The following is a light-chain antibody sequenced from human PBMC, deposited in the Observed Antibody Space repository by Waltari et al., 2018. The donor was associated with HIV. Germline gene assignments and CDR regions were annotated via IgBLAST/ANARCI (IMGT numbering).Light chain of an antibody. Sequence: DIVMNQSPDSLAVSLGERATINCKSSQSVLYNSNNKNYLAWYQQKPGQPPKLLIYWASTRESGVPDRFSGSGSGTDFTLTISSLQAEDVAVYYCQQYYSTPYTFGQGTKLEIK. CDR1: QSVLYNSNNKNY. CDR3: QQYYSTPYT. V-gene: IGKV4-1*01. J-gene: IGKJ2*01. CDR2: WAS.